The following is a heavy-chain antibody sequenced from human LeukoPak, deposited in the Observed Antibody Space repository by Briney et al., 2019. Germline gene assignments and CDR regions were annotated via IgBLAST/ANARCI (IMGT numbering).Heavy chain of an antibody. V-gene: IGHV3-33*01. D-gene: IGHD5-18*01. CDR1: GFTFSSYG. CDR2: IWYDGSNK. Sequence: PGRSLRLSCAASGFTFSSYGMHWVRQAPGKGLKWVAVIWYDGSNKYYADSVKGRFTISRDNSKNTLYLQMNSLRAEDTAVYYCARDQGIQLWLRYYYGMDVWGQGTTVTVSS. J-gene: IGHJ6*02. CDR3: ARDQGIQLWLRYYYGMDV.